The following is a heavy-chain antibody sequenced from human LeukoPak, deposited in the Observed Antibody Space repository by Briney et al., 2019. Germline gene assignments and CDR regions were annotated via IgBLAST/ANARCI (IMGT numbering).Heavy chain of an antibody. V-gene: IGHV1-8*01. Sequence: GASVKVSCKASGYTFTSYDINWVRQATGQGLEWMGWMNPNSGNTGYAQKFQGRVTMTRNTPISTAYMELSSLRSEDTAVYYCARGGSSRGYSYGLDDYFDYWGQGTLVTVSS. CDR1: GYTFTSYD. J-gene: IGHJ4*02. CDR3: ARGGSSRGYSYGLDDYFDY. D-gene: IGHD5-18*01. CDR2: MNPNSGNT.